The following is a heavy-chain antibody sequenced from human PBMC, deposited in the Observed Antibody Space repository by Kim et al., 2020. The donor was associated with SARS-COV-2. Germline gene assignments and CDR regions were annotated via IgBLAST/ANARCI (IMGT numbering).Heavy chain of an antibody. Sequence: GGSLRLSCSASGFTFSSYAMHWVRQAPGKGLEYVSAISSNGGSTYYADSVKGRFTISRDNSKNTLYLQMSSLRAEDTAVYYCVKDGTYCSGGSCYHYFDYWGQGTLVTVSS. CDR3: VKDGTYCSGGSCYHYFDY. D-gene: IGHD2-15*01. V-gene: IGHV3-64D*09. CDR1: GFTFSSYA. J-gene: IGHJ4*02. CDR2: ISSNGGST.